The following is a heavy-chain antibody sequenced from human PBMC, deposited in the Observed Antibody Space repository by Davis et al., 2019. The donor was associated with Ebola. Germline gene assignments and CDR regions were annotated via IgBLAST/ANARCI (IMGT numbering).Heavy chain of an antibody. CDR3: ARDSDDYSFDY. V-gene: IGHV3-11*06. Sequence: GESLKISCAASGFIFRNNWVTWVRQAPGKGLEWVSYISSSSSYTNYADSVKGRFTISRDNSKNTLYLQMNSLRPEDTAVYYCARDSDDYSFDYWGQGTLVTVSS. CDR2: ISSSSSYT. D-gene: IGHD4-11*01. CDR1: GFIFRNNW. J-gene: IGHJ4*02.